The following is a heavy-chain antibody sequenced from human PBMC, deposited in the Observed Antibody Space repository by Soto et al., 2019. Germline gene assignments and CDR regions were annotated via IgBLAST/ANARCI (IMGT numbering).Heavy chain of an antibody. J-gene: IGHJ2*01. CDR2: LYANENT. V-gene: IGHV4-4*07. CDR1: TASVNSYY. CDR3: ARDHPNWYFDL. Sequence: SETLSLTCTVSTASVNSYYWSWNRQPAGKGLEWIGRLYANENTDYNPSLRSRVTISVDTKRQFSLKLSSVTAADTAVYYCARDHPNWYFDLWGRGTPVTVSS.